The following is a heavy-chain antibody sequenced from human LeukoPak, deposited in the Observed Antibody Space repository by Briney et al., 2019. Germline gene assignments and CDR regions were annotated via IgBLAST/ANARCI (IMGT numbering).Heavy chain of an antibody. V-gene: IGHV3-7*01. CDR3: ARDNWNERKDY. J-gene: IGHJ4*02. D-gene: IGHD1-20*01. CDR2: IKQDGSEK. CDR1: GFTFSSYW. Sequence: PGGSLRLSCAASGFTFSSYWMSWVRQAPGKGLEWVANIKQDGSEKYYVDSVKGRFTISRDNAKNSPYLQMNSLRAEDTAVYYCARDNWNERKDYWGQGTLVTVSS.